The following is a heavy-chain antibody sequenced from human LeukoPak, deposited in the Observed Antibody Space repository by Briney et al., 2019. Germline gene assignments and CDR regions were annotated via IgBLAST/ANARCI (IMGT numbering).Heavy chain of an antibody. D-gene: IGHD3-10*01. CDR2: VHDSGAN. CDR3: ARGVYHNSRSYLSWFAP. J-gene: IGHJ5*02. Sequence: SETLSLTCAVYGEPFSGHYWTWIRQPPGKGLEWIGDVHDSGANNYNPSLKSRITILGDTSKNQFSLKLSSATAADTAVYYCARGVYHNSRSYLSWFAPWGQGTLVTVSS. CDR1: GEPFSGHY. V-gene: IGHV4-34*01.